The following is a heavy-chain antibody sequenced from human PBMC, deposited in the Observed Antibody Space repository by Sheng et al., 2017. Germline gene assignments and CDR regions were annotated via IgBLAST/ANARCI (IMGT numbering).Heavy chain of an antibody. D-gene: IGHD2-2*01. CDR3: ARYCSSTSCSKYYFDY. V-gene: IGHV4-39*07. Sequence: QLQLQESGPGLVKPSETLSLTCTVSGGSIISSTFYWGWIRQPPGKGLEWIGSIYYSGNTYYNPSLKSRVTMSVDTSKNQFSLKLSSVTAADTAVYYCARYCSSTSCSKYYFDYWGQGTLVTVSS. J-gene: IGHJ4*02. CDR1: GGSIISSTFY. CDR2: IYYSGNT.